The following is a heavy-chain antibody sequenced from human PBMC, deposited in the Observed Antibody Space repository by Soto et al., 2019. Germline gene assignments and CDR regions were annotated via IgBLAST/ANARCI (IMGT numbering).Heavy chain of an antibody. D-gene: IGHD3-10*01. CDR3: ARAPIGEVNDYYYYYGMDV. CDR2: ISSSGSTI. J-gene: IGHJ6*02. CDR1: GFTFSDYY. V-gene: IGHV3-11*01. Sequence: PGGSLRLSCAASGFTFSDYYMSWIRQAPGKGLEWVSYISSSGSTIYYADSVKGRFTISRDNAKNSLYLQMNSLRAEDTAVYYCARAPIGEVNDYYYYYGMDVWGQGTKGTV.